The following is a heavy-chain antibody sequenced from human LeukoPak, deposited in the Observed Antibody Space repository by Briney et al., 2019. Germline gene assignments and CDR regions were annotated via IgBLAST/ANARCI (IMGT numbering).Heavy chain of an antibody. V-gene: IGHV3-7*03. J-gene: IGHJ4*02. CDR1: GFTFSSYA. Sequence: GGSLRLSCAASGFTFSSYAMSWVRQAPGKGLEWLANLSQDGSEKNYVGSVKGRFTISRDNSKNTLYLQMNSLRAEDTAVYYCAKDLGFIVGGGYWGQGTLVTVSS. D-gene: IGHD1-26*01. CDR2: LSQDGSEK. CDR3: AKDLGFIVGGGY.